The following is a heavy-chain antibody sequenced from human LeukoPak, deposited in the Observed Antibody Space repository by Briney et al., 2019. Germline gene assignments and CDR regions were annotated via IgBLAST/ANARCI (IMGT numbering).Heavy chain of an antibody. Sequence: GGSLRLSCAASGFTFSSYAMSWVRQAPGKGLEWVSDISGSRGSTYYADSVKGRFTISRDNSKNTLYLQMGSLRAEDTAVYYCAKTGSYYLDYWGQGTLVTVS. CDR2: ISGSRGST. CDR1: GFTFSSYA. V-gene: IGHV3-23*01. CDR3: AKTGSYYLDY. J-gene: IGHJ4*02. D-gene: IGHD3-10*01.